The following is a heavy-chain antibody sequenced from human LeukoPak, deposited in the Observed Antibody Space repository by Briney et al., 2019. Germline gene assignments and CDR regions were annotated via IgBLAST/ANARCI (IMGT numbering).Heavy chain of an antibody. CDR3: TRDRGGSYDFDY. V-gene: IGHV3-74*01. CDR1: GFTFSSYW. CDR2: INSDGSST. D-gene: IGHD1-26*01. J-gene: IGHJ4*02. Sequence: PGGSLRLSCAASGFTFSSYWMHWVRQAPGKGLVWVSRINSDGSSTSYADSVKGRFTISRDNAKNTLYLQMNSLRAEDTAVYYCTRDRGGSYDFDYWGQGTLVTVSS.